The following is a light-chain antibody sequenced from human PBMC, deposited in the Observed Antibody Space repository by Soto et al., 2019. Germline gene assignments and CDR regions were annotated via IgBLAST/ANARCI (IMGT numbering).Light chain of an antibody. V-gene: IGKV3-11*01. CDR3: QHRMNWPLT. J-gene: IGKJ5*01. CDR2: DAS. CDR1: QTVSSY. Sequence: EIVLTQSSSTLSWSSGERATLSCGASQTVSSYLLWYQQKPGQAPRLLIYDASNRASGTPARFSGSGYETDFNLTISSLETEDFAVYYCQHRMNWPLTFGQGTRLEIK.